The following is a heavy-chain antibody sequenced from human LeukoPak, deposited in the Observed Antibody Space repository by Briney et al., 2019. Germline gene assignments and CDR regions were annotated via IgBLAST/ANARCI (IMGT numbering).Heavy chain of an antibody. V-gene: IGHV4-30-4*08. CDR1: GGSLSGGNYY. CDR3: ARSVGYCSSTSCPPDAFDI. J-gene: IGHJ3*02. D-gene: IGHD2-2*01. Sequence: SQTLSLTCSVSGGSLSGGNYYWSWIRQPPGKGLEWIGYIYYSGSTYYNPSLKSRVTISVDTSKNQFSLKLSSVTAADTAVYYCARSVGYCSSTSCPPDAFDIWGQGTMVTVSS. CDR2: IYYSGST.